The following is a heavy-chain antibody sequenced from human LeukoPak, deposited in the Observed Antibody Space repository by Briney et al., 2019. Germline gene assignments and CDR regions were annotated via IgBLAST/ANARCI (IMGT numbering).Heavy chain of an antibody. Sequence: GGSLRLSCAASGFTFSSYAMSWVRQAPGKGLEWVSAISGSGGSTYYADSVKGRFTISRDNSKNTLYLQMNSLRAEDTALYYCAKFFWAATDFFFDYWGQGTLVTVS. D-gene: IGHD2-15*01. CDR2: ISGSGGST. CDR3: AKFFWAATDFFFDY. J-gene: IGHJ4*02. V-gene: IGHV3-23*01. CDR1: GFTFSSYA.